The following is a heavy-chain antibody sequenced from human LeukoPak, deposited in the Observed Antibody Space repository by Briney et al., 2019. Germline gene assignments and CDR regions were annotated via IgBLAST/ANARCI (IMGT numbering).Heavy chain of an antibody. J-gene: IGHJ4*02. CDR2: ISYDGSNK. D-gene: IGHD3-22*01. CDR1: GFTFSSYA. V-gene: IGHV3-30-3*01. Sequence: GGSLRLSCAASGFTFSSYAVHWVRQAPGKGLEWVAVISYDGSNKYYADSVKGRFTISRDNPKNTLYLQTNSLRAEDTAVYYCARDSLDSSGYYPGLCDYWGQGTLVTVSS. CDR3: ARDSLDSSGYYPGLCDY.